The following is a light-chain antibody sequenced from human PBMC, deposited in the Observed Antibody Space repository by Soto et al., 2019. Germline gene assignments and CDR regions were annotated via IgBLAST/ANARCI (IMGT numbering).Light chain of an antibody. CDR1: SSDVGGYNY. J-gene: IGLJ1*01. Sequence: QSVLTQPPSASGSPGQSVTISCTGTSSDVGGYNYVSWYQQHPGKAPKLMIYEVNKRPSGVPDRFSGSKSGNTASLTVSGLQAEDEAVYYCSSYAGSNNLYVFGTGTKVTVL. V-gene: IGLV2-8*01. CDR2: EVN. CDR3: SSYAGSNNLYV.